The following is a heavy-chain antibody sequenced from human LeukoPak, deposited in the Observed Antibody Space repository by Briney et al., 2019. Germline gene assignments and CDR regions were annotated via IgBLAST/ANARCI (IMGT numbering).Heavy chain of an antibody. J-gene: IGHJ5*02. V-gene: IGHV1-18*04. Sequence: ASVKVSCKASGYTFTGYYMHWVRQAPGQGLEWMGWISAYNGNTNYAQKLQGRVTMTTDTSTSTAYMELRSLRSDDTAVYYCARASITMVRGAAYWFDPWGQGTLVTVSS. CDR3: ARASITMVRGAAYWFDP. CDR2: ISAYNGNT. CDR1: GYTFTGYY. D-gene: IGHD3-10*01.